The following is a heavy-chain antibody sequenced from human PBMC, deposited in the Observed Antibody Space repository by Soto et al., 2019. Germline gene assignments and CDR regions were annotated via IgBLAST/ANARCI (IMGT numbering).Heavy chain of an antibody. D-gene: IGHD4-17*01. Sequence: ASVKVSCKASGYTFTGYYMHWVRQAPGQGLEWMGWINPNSGGTNYAQKFQGWVTMTRDTSISTAYMELSRLRSDDTAVYYCATRYGDYDDAFDIWGQGTMVTVSS. CDR2: INPNSGGT. CDR3: ATRYGDYDDAFDI. V-gene: IGHV1-2*04. J-gene: IGHJ3*02. CDR1: GYTFTGYY.